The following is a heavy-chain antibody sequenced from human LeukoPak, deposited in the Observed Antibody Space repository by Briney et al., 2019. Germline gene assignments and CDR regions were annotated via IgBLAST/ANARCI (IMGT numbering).Heavy chain of an antibody. D-gene: IGHD6-13*01. CDR2: ISGSGGST. Sequence: GGSLRLSCAASGFTFSSYAMSWVRQAPGKGLEWVSAISGSGGSTYYADSVKGRFTISRDNAKNSLYLQMNSLRAEDTAVYYCASDIRGIAGGYWGQGTLVTVSS. V-gene: IGHV3-23*01. CDR3: ASDIRGIAGGY. J-gene: IGHJ4*02. CDR1: GFTFSSYA.